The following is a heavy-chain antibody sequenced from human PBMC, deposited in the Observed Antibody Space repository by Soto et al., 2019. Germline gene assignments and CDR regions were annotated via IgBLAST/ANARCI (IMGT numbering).Heavy chain of an antibody. D-gene: IGHD1-1*01. Sequence: QVQLQESGPGLVKPSGTLSLTCAVSGGSISSSNWWRWVRQPPGKGLVWIGEIYHSGSTNYNPSLKSRVTISVDKYKNQFSLKLRSVTAADTAVYYCARDSIGGGNGPYHYGMDGWGQGTKVNVSS. CDR3: ARDSIGGGNGPYHYGMDG. V-gene: IGHV4-4*02. J-gene: IGHJ6*02. CDR2: IYHSGST. CDR1: GGSISSSNW.